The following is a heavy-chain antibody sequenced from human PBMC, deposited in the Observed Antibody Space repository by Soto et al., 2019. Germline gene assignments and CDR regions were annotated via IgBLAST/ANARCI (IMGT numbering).Heavy chain of an antibody. D-gene: IGHD3-10*01. CDR1: GFTFSSYW. CDR2: IKQDGSEK. V-gene: IGHV3-7*01. J-gene: IGHJ4*02. Sequence: EVQQVESGGGLVQPGGSLRLSCAASGFTFSSYWMSWVRQAPGKGLEWVANIKQDGSEKYNVDFVKGRFTISRDNAKNSLYLQMNSLRVEDTAVYYCATAYGSGSLSGYWGQGTLVTVSS. CDR3: ATAYGSGSLSGY.